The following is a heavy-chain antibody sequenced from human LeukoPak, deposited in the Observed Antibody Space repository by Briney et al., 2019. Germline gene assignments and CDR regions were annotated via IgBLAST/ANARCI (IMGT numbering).Heavy chain of an antibody. J-gene: IGHJ4*02. CDR3: AKTSNNYFDY. V-gene: IGHV3-48*03. CDR2: ISSSGGTR. Sequence: GGSLRLSCAASGFTFSNYEMNWVRQAPGQGLEWVSCISSSGGTRHYADSVKGRFTISRDNAEHSLYLQINSLRAEDTAVYYCAKTSNNYFDYWGQGTLVTVSS. D-gene: IGHD2-8*01. CDR1: GFTFSNYE.